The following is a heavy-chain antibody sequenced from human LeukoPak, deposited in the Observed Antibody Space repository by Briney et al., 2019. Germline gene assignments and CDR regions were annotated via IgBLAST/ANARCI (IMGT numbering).Heavy chain of an antibody. CDR3: ARGRYGSGSFDY. Sequence: GGSLRLSCAASGFSILTHDMNWVRQAPGKGLEWLTILWSDGATKYYADSVKGRFTISRDNSKNTLSLQMNSLRAEDTAVYYCARGRYGSGSFDYWGQGALVTVSS. V-gene: IGHV3-33*01. J-gene: IGHJ4*02. CDR2: LWSDGATK. CDR1: GFSILTHD. D-gene: IGHD3-10*01.